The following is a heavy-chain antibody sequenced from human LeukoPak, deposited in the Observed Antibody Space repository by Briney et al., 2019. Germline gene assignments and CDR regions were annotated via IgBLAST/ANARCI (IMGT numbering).Heavy chain of an antibody. D-gene: IGHD3-22*01. CDR2: LSGSGGTI. Sequence: GGSLRLSCEASGFTLSNYALSWVRQAPGKGLEWVSTLSGSGGTIYYADSVKGRFTISRDNSKNTLYLQVNSLRAEDTAIYYCAREIDSSGYQANYFDYWGQGTLVTVSS. J-gene: IGHJ4*02. CDR1: GFTLSNYA. V-gene: IGHV3-23*01. CDR3: AREIDSSGYQANYFDY.